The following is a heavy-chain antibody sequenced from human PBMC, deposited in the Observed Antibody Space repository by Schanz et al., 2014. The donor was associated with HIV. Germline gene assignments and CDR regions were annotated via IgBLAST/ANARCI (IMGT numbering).Heavy chain of an antibody. CDR3: AKGSNYYGLDV. J-gene: IGHJ6*02. D-gene: IGHD3-10*01. Sequence: VQLVESGGGLVQPGGSLRLSCAGSGFTFSSYWMHWVRQAPGKGLEWVAVISYDGSDKYYADSVKGRFTISRDNSKNTLYVQMNSLRADDTAVYYCAKGSNYYGLDVWGQGTTVTVSS. CDR1: GFTFSSYW. CDR2: ISYDGSDK. V-gene: IGHV3-30*18.